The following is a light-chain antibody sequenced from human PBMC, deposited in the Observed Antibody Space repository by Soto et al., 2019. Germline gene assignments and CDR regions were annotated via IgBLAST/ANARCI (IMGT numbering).Light chain of an antibody. CDR2: EVT. J-gene: IGLJ1*01. CDR3: SSYTTSSTHV. CDR1: STDVGYYNY. V-gene: IGLV2-14*01. Sequence: QSVLTQPASVSGSPGQSITISCTGTSTDVGYYNYVSWFQQHPGKAPKLVISEVTNRPSGISNRFSGSKSGNTASLTISGLQAEDEAHYYCSSYTTSSTHVFGTGTKVTVL.